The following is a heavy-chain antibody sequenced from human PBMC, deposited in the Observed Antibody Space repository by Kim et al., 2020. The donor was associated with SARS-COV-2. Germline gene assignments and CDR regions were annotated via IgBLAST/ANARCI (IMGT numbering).Heavy chain of an antibody. V-gene: IGHV1-69*04. CDR1: GGTFSSYA. CDR2: IIPILGIA. Sequence: SVKVSCKASGGTFSSYAISWVRQAPGQGLEWMGRIIPILGIANYAQKFQGRVTITADKSTSTAYMELSSLRSEDTAVYYCARDQGIMITFGGVIVEDVFDYWGQGTLVTVSS. D-gene: IGHD3-16*02. CDR3: ARDQGIMITFGGVIVEDVFDY. J-gene: IGHJ4*02.